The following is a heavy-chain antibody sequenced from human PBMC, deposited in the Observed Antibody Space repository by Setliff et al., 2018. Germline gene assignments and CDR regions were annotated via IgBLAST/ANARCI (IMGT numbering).Heavy chain of an antibody. J-gene: IGHJ4*01. D-gene: IGHD4-4*01. Sequence: GGSLRLSCAASGFTFSTYAMSWVRQAPGKGLEWLSGISGRGDNTYYVDSVKGRFTISRDNSKETPYLQMNSLRAEDTAIYYCATSTITTYYFDYWGHGTLVTVSS. V-gene: IGHV3-23*01. CDR2: ISGRGDNT. CDR3: ATSTITTYYFDY. CDR1: GFTFSTYA.